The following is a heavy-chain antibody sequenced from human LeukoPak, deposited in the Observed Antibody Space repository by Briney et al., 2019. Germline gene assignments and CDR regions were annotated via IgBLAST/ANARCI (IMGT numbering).Heavy chain of an antibody. CDR2: IKQDGSEK. Sequence: GGSLRLSCAASGFTLSSYWMSWVRQAPGKGLEWVANIKQDGSEKYYVDSVKGRFTISRDNAKNSLYLQMNSLRAEDTAVYYCARAKRNGFDIWGQGTMVTVSS. CDR3: ARAKRNGFDI. J-gene: IGHJ3*02. CDR1: GFTLSSYW. V-gene: IGHV3-7*04.